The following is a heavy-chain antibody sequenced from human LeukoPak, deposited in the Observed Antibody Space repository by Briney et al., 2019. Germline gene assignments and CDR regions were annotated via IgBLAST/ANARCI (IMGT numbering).Heavy chain of an antibody. V-gene: IGHV4-39*07. CDR1: GGSISSSSYY. D-gene: IGHD5-18*01. CDR3: ASSYTAMVTYYFDY. J-gene: IGHJ4*02. CDR2: IYYSGST. Sequence: SETLSLTCTVSGGSISSSSYYWGWIRQPPGKGLEWIGSIYYSGSTYYNPSLKSRVTISVDTSKNQFSLKLSSVTAADTAVYYCASSYTAMVTYYFDYWGQGTLVTVSS.